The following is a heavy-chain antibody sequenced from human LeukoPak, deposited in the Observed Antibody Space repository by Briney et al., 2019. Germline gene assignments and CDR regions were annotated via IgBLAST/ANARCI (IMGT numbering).Heavy chain of an antibody. CDR1: GGSFSGYY. CDR3: ARGKAGATTESYFDY. CDR2: INHSGST. J-gene: IGHJ4*02. D-gene: IGHD1-26*01. V-gene: IGHV4-34*01. Sequence: SETLSLTCAVYGGSFSGYYWRWIRQPPGKGLEWIGEINHSGSTNYNPSLKSRVTISVDTSKNQFSPKLSSVTAADTAVYYCARGKAGATTESYFDYWGQGTLVTVSS.